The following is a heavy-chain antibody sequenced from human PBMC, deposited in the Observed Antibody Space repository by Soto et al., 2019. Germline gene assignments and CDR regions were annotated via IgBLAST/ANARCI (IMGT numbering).Heavy chain of an antibody. J-gene: IGHJ6*02. D-gene: IGHD2-2*02. CDR1: GFTFSGYG. CDR2: IWYDGSNK. CDR3: ARDLYCSSTSCYTHYYYYGMDV. V-gene: IGHV3-33*01. Sequence: GGSLRLSCAASGFTFSGYGMHWVRQAPGKGLEWVAVIWYDGSNKYYADSVKGRFTISRDNSKNTLYLQMNSLRAEDTAVYYCARDLYCSSTSCYTHYYYYGMDVWGQGTTVTVSS.